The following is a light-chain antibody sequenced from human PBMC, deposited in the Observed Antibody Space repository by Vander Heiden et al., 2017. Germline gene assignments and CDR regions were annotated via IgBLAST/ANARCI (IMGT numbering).Light chain of an antibody. J-gene: IGKJ1*01. CDR2: GAS. CDR3: QKDSSAPLT. CDR1: QSINNF. Sequence: DIQMTQSPSSLSASVGDRVTITCRASQSINNFLAWYQQKPGKVPSLLIYGASTLRSGVPSRFSGSGSGTDFTLTISSLQPEDVATYYCQKDSSAPLTFVQGTKVEIK. V-gene: IGKV1-27*01.